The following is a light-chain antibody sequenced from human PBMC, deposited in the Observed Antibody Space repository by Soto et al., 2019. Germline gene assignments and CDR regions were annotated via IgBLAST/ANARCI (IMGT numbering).Light chain of an antibody. V-gene: IGLV2-23*01. CDR2: EGS. CDR3: CSYAGSSTFHV. CDR1: NSDVGSYNL. J-gene: IGLJ1*01. Sequence: QSVLTQPASVSGSPGQSITISCTGTNSDVGSYNLVSWYQHHPGKAPKLMIYEGSKRPSGVSNRFSGSKSGNTASLTISGLQAEDEADYYCCSYAGSSTFHVFGSGTKLTVL.